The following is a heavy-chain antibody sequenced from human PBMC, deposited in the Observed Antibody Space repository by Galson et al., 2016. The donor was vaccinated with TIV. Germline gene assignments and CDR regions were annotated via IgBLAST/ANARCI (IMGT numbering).Heavy chain of an antibody. CDR1: GFTFDDHG. D-gene: IGHD2-21*02. J-gene: IGHJ4*02. CDR3: VREVACGGACYYFDY. Sequence: SLRLSCAASGFTFDDHGMSWVRQGPGKGLGWVSSINWNGGATSYADSVKGRFTISRDNAKNFLYLQMNSLRAEDTAFYYCVREVACGGACYYFDYWGQGNLVTVSS. V-gene: IGHV3-20*04. CDR2: INWNGGAT.